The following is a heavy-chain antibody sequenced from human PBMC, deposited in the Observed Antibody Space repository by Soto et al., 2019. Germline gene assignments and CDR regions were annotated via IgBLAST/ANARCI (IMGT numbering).Heavy chain of an antibody. CDR1: GFTFSASA. J-gene: IGHJ5*02. CDR3: TRRDHDFLTGPIRFDP. CDR2: IGSRANSYAT. D-gene: IGHD3-9*01. Sequence: EVQLVESGGGLVQPGGSLKLSCAASGFTFSASAMHWVRQASGKGLEWVGRIGSRANSYATSYGASVKGRFTISRDDSKNTAYLQMNSLKAEDTAGYYCTRRDHDFLTGPIRFDPGGQGTLVTVSS. V-gene: IGHV3-73*02.